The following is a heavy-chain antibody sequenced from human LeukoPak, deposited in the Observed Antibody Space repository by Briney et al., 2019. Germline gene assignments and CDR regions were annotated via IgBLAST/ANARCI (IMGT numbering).Heavy chain of an antibody. CDR1: GFTFSSYS. D-gene: IGHD3-22*01. V-gene: IGHV3-21*01. Sequence: GGSLRLSCAASGFTFSSYSMNWVRQAPGKGLEWVSSISSSSSYIYYADSVKGRFTISRDNAKNSLYLQVNSLRAEDTAVYYCARDSLTYYYDSSGYYYAQGHAFDIWGQGTMVTVSS. CDR3: ARDSLTYYYDSSGYYYAQGHAFDI. CDR2: ISSSSSYI. J-gene: IGHJ3*02.